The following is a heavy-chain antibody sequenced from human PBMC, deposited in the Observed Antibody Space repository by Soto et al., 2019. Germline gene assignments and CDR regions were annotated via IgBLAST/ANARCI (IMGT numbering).Heavy chain of an antibody. Sequence: ASVKVSCKASGYTFTSYGISWVRQAPGQGLEWMGWISAYNGNTNYAQKLQGRVTMTTDTSTSTAYTELRSLRSGDTAVYYCARDPRSFHYYDSSGPIDYWGQGTLVTVSS. V-gene: IGHV1-18*01. J-gene: IGHJ4*02. CDR3: ARDPRSFHYYDSSGPIDY. CDR1: GYTFTSYG. CDR2: ISAYNGNT. D-gene: IGHD3-22*01.